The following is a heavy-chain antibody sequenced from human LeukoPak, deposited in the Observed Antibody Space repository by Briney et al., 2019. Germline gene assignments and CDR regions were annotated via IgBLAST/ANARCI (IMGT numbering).Heavy chain of an antibody. Sequence: SVKVSCKASGGTFSSYAISRVRQAPGQGLEWMGRIIPIFGTANYAQKFQGRVTITTDESTSTAYMELSSLRSEDTAVYYCVFDSSGYPYFDYWGQGTLVTVSS. V-gene: IGHV1-69*05. CDR3: VFDSSGYPYFDY. D-gene: IGHD3-22*01. CDR1: GGTFSSYA. CDR2: IIPIFGTA. J-gene: IGHJ4*02.